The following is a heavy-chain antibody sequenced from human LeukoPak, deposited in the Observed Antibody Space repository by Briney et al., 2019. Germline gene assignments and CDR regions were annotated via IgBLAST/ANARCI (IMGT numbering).Heavy chain of an antibody. CDR1: GFTFRSYS. CDR2: IWSSGTPM. J-gene: IGHJ4*02. V-gene: IGHV3-48*02. CDR3: ARSGSYRFDY. D-gene: IGHD1-26*01. Sequence: GGSLRLSCAASGFTFRSYSMNWVRQAPGKGRKCLSHIWSSGTPMFDAESVQGRFTITRDNAMNSLYLQVNSVRDEDTAVYNCARSGSYRFDYWGQGTLVNVSS.